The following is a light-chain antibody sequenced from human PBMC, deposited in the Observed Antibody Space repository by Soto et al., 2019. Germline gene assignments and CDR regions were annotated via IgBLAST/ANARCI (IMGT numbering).Light chain of an antibody. J-gene: IGKJ1*01. CDR1: QSVSGD. CDR3: QQYNNWPRT. CDR2: AAS. Sequence: ETVMTHSPATLSVSPCERATLSFRASQSVSGDLAWYQQKPGQAPRLLIFAASTRATSVPARFTGSRSGTEFTLTINSLQSEDFAIYYCQQYNNWPRTFGQGTKVDIK. V-gene: IGKV3-15*01.